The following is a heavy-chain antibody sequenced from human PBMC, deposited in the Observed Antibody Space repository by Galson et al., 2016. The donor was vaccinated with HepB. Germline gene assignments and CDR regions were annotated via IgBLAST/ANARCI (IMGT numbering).Heavy chain of an antibody. J-gene: IGHJ3*02. V-gene: IGHV1-69*13. CDR2: IVTLFGTA. D-gene: IGHD3-16*01. CDR1: GGTSSSYA. Sequence: SVKVSCKASGGTSSSYAISWVRQAPGQGLEWMGGIVTLFGTANYAQKFQDRVTITADDSTNTAYMELTSLRSEDTAVYYCARVISAFDIWGQGTMVTVSS. CDR3: ARVISAFDI.